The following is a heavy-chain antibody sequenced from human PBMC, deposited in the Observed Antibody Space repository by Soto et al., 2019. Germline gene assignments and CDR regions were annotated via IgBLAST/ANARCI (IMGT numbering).Heavy chain of an antibody. Sequence: GGSLRLSCAASGFTFSDYYMSWIRQAPGKGLEWVSYISSSGSTIYYADSVKGRFTISRDNAKNSLYLKMNSLRAEDTAVYYCARDPTPVGDIVVVVAANNAFDIWGQGTMVTVSS. CDR1: GFTFSDYY. J-gene: IGHJ3*02. CDR2: ISSSGSTI. V-gene: IGHV3-11*01. D-gene: IGHD2-15*01. CDR3: ARDPTPVGDIVVVVAANNAFDI.